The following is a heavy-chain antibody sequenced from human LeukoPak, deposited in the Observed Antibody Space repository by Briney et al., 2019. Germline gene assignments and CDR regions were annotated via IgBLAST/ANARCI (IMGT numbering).Heavy chain of an antibody. V-gene: IGHV3-23*01. J-gene: IGHJ4*02. CDR3: AKRYYDTSAYPD. CDR2: ISGSGGST. Sequence: GGSLRLSCGASGFTFSSCGMSWVRRAPGKGLEWVSTISGSGGSTYYADSVKGRFTISRDNSQSTLYLQMNSLRAEDTAVYYCAKRYYDTSAYPDWGQGTLVTVSS. CDR1: GFTFSSCG. D-gene: IGHD3-22*01.